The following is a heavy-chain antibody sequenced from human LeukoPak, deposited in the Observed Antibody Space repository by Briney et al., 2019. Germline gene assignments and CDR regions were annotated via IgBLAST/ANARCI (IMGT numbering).Heavy chain of an antibody. J-gene: IGHJ6*02. Sequence: PSETLSLTCTVSGGSISSGGYYWSWIRQPPGKGLEWIGEINHSGSTNYNPSLKSRVTISVDTSRNQFSLKLSSVTAADTAVYYCARGGRLLGGWEPPGAYIYYYYYGMDVWGQGTTVTVSS. CDR3: ARGGRLLGGWEPPGAYIYYYYYGMDV. V-gene: IGHV4-39*07. CDR2: INHSGST. D-gene: IGHD4-23*01. CDR1: GGSISSGGYY.